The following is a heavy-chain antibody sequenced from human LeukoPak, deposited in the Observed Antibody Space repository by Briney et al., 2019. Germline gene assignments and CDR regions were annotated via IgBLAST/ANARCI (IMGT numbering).Heavy chain of an antibody. CDR2: ISDSGGRT. D-gene: IGHD3-22*01. CDR3: AKRGVVIRVILVGFHKEAYYFDS. Sequence: GGSLRPSCAVSGVTLSNYGMSWVRQAPGKGLEWVAGISDSGGRTNYADSVKGRFTISRDNPKNTLYLQMNSLRAEDTAVYFCAKRGVVIRVILVGFHKEAYYFDSWGQGALVTVSS. V-gene: IGHV3-23*01. CDR1: GVTLSNYG. J-gene: IGHJ4*02.